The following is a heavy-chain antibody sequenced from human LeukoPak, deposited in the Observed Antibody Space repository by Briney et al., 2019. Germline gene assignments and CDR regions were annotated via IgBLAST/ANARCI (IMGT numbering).Heavy chain of an antibody. CDR3: ARAYDSSGYYNSYYFDY. V-gene: IGHV3-53*01. CDR1: GLTVSSNY. D-gene: IGHD3-22*01. Sequence: GGSLRLSCAASGLTVSSNYMSWVRQAPGKGLEWVSVIYSGGSTYYADSVKGRFTISRDNSKNTLYLQMNSLRAEDTAVYYCARAYDSSGYYNSYYFDYWGQGTLVTVSS. CDR2: IYSGGST. J-gene: IGHJ4*02.